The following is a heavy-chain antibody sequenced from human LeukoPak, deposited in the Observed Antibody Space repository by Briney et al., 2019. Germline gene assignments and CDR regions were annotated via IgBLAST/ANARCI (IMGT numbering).Heavy chain of an antibody. J-gene: IGHJ4*02. D-gene: IGHD6-13*01. Sequence: PSQTLSLTCTVSGGSISSGDYYWSWIRQPPGKGLEWIGYIYYSGSTYYNPSLKSRVTISVDTSKNQFSLKLSSVTAADTAVYYCARAIGYSSSWYYFDYWGQGTLVTVSS. CDR2: IYYSGST. CDR3: ARAIGYSSSWYYFDY. CDR1: GGSISSGDYY. V-gene: IGHV4-30-4*01.